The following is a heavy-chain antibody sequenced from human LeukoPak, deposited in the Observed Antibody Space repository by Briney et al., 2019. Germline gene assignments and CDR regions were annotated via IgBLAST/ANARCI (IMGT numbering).Heavy chain of an antibody. CDR2: ISSSGSTI. Sequence: GGSLRLSCAASGFTFSSYEMTWVRQAPGKGLEWVSYISSSGSTIYYADSVRGRFTISRDNAKNSLYLQMNSLRAEDTAVYYCARAHSGSYQYYYYYYMDVWGKGTTVTISS. J-gene: IGHJ6*03. CDR3: ARAHSGSYQYYYYYYMDV. D-gene: IGHD1-26*01. CDR1: GFTFSSYE. V-gene: IGHV3-48*03.